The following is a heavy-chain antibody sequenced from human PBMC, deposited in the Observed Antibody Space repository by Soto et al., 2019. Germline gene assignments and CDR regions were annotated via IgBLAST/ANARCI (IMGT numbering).Heavy chain of an antibody. D-gene: IGHD2-8*01. CDR3: ASCPLGYCTNGVCSNYYYYGMDV. J-gene: IGHJ6*02. CDR2: IIPIFGTA. V-gene: IGHV1-69*13. Sequence: GASVKVSCKASGGTFSSYAISWVRQAPGQGLEWMGGIIPIFGTANYAQKFQGRVTITADESTSTAYMELSSLRSEDTAVYYCASCPLGYCTNGVCSNYYYYGMDVWGQGTTVTVSS. CDR1: GGTFSSYA.